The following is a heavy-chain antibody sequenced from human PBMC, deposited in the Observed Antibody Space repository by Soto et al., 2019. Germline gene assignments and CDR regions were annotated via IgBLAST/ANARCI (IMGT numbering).Heavy chain of an antibody. CDR3: AREGYSSGFDPFDF. J-gene: IGHJ3*01. D-gene: IGHD5-18*01. Sequence: PSLKFARKASGYNYRHLGINWVRQGFGLGLEWLRWISGYNGRTSSARNFRDRVVLTTDTATNTAYMELRSLTSDDTAIYYCAREGYSSGFDPFDFWGQGTKVTVSS. V-gene: IGHV1-18*01. CDR1: GYNYRHLG. CDR2: ISGYNGRT.